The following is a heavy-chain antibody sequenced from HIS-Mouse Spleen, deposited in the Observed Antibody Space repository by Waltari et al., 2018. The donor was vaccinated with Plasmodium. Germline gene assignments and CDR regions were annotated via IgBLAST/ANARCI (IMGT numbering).Heavy chain of an antibody. V-gene: IGHV4-39*07. D-gene: IGHD3-16*01. J-gene: IGHJ4*02. Sequence: QLQLQESGPGLVKPSETLSLTCTVPGGPISSSGYYWGWIRQPPGKGLEWIGSIYYSGSTYYNPSLKSRVTISVDTSKNQFSLKLSSVTAADTAVYYCARGRGACFDYWGQGTLVTVSS. CDR2: IYYSGST. CDR3: ARGRGACFDY. CDR1: GGPISSSGYY.